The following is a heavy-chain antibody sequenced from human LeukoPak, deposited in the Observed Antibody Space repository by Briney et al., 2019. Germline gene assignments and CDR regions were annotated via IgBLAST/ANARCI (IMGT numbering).Heavy chain of an antibody. Sequence: GGSLRLSCAASGFTFSKSWMSWVRQAPGKGLEWVACIMEDGSVQKYVDSVRGRFTISRDNAKNSLYLQMNSLRAEDTAVYYCAELGITMIGGVWGKGTTVTISS. D-gene: IGHD3-10*02. CDR3: AELGITMIGGV. J-gene: IGHJ6*04. V-gene: IGHV3-7*01. CDR1: GFTFSKSW. CDR2: IMEDGSVQ.